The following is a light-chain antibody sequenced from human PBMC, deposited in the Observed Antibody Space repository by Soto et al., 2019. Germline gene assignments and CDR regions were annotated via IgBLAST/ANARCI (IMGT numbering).Light chain of an antibody. CDR3: QQYSNSYT. J-gene: IGKJ2*01. V-gene: IGKV3-15*01. Sequence: EIVMTQSPATLSVSPGERATLSCRASQSVSDNLAWYQQRPGQTPRLLIYGASTRATGIPARFSGSGSGTEFTLTISSLQSEDFAVYYCQQYSNSYTFGQGTKLEIK. CDR2: GAS. CDR1: QSVSDN.